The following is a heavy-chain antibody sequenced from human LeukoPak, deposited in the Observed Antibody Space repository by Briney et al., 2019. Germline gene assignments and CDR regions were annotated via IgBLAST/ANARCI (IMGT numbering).Heavy chain of an antibody. Sequence: SVTVSCKASGGTFSSHTISWVRQPPEQGLEWMGRIIPLFGIVNYAQKFQDRVTITADKSTSTAYMEVSSLRSEDTAVYYCARIRNGDVDTAMVMYYHYGMDVWGQGTTVTVSS. CDR3: ARIRNGDVDTAMVMYYHYGMDV. CDR2: IIPLFGIV. V-gene: IGHV1-69*02. D-gene: IGHD5-18*01. CDR1: GGTFSSHT. J-gene: IGHJ6*02.